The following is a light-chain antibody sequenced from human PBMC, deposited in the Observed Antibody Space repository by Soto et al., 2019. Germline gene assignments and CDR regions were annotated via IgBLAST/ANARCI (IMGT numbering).Light chain of an antibody. J-gene: IGKJ1*01. CDR2: KAS. Sequence: DIQMTQSPSTLSASVGDRVTITCRASQSISSWLAWYQQKPGKAPKLLSYKASRLESGVPSRFSGSGSGTEFTLTISSLQPDDFATYYCQQYNSYPWTFGQGTKVEIK. CDR3: QQYNSYPWT. V-gene: IGKV1-5*03. CDR1: QSISSW.